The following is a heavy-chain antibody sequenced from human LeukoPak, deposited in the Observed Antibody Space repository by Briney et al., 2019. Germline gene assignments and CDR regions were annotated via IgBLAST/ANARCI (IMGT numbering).Heavy chain of an antibody. CDR2: INHSGST. CDR1: GGSFSGYY. V-gene: IGHV4-34*01. J-gene: IGHJ4*02. D-gene: IGHD3-22*01. CDR3: ARGTYYYDSSGYLTHPIFDY. Sequence: PSETLSLTCAVYGGSFSGYYWSWIRQPPGKGLEWIGEINHSGSTNYNPSLKSRVTISVDTSKNQFSLKLSSVTAADTAVYYCARGTYYYDSSGYLTHPIFDYCGQGTLVTVSS.